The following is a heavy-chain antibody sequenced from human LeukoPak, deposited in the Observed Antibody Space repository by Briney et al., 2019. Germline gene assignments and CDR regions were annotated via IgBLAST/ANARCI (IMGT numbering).Heavy chain of an antibody. CDR2: ISSSASTI. D-gene: IGHD4-23*01. V-gene: IGHV3-11*04. CDR3: ARGLRWNDY. Sequence: PGGSLRLSCAASGFTFSYTYMSWIRQAPGKGLEWVSYISSSASTIYYTDSVKGRFTISRDNAKNSLYLQLNSLRAEDTAVYYCARGLRWNDYWGQGTLVAVSS. CDR1: GFTFSYTY. J-gene: IGHJ4*02.